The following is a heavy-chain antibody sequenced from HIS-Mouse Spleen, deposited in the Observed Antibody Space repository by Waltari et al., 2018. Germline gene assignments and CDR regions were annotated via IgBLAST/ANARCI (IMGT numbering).Heavy chain of an antibody. V-gene: IGHV3-30*04. Sequence: QVRLVESGGGGAQPGRSLRLSCAASGFSCSSCAGHWVRQARGKGLEWVAVISYDGSNKYYADSVKGRFTISRDNSKNTLYLQMNSLRAEDTAVYYCASLLTGDWYFDLWGRGTLVTVSS. CDR1: GFSCSSCA. CDR2: ISYDGSNK. CDR3: ASLLTGDWYFDL. D-gene: IGHD7-27*01. J-gene: IGHJ2*01.